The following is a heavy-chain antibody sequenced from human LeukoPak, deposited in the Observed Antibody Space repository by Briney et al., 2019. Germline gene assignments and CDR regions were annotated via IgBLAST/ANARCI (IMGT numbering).Heavy chain of an antibody. CDR3: TRSVFPYYFDC. V-gene: IGHV3-74*01. J-gene: IGHJ4*02. CDR1: GFTFSNYW. D-gene: IGHD3-10*02. Sequence: GGSPRLSCVASGFTFSNYWIHWVRHAPGKGLVWVSRTNNDGSSTTYADFVKGRFTSSRDNAKNTLYLQMDSLRAEDTAVYYCTRSVFPYYFDCWGQGTLVTVSS. CDR2: TNNDGSST.